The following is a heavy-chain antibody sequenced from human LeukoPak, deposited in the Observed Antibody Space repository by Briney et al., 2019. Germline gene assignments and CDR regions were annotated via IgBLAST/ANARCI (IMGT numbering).Heavy chain of an antibody. V-gene: IGHV3-66*01. J-gene: IGHJ4*02. D-gene: IGHD3-10*01. Sequence: GVSLRLSCAASGFTVSTNHMSWVRQAPGKGLDWASVSYGGGNTHYADSVKGRFTISRDNSKNTLFLQMNSLRAEDTAVYYCARDRGYLGNWGQGTLVTVSS. CDR1: GFTVSTNH. CDR3: ARDRGYLGN. CDR2: SYGGGNT.